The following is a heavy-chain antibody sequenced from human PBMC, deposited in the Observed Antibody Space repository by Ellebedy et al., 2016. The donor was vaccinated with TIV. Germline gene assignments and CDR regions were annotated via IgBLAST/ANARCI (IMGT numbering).Heavy chain of an antibody. J-gene: IGHJ4*02. D-gene: IGHD2-8*01. CDR1: GASIRGSY. CDR2: IYHSGTT. CDR3: ARLAKLDSGYAFDY. Sequence: MPSETLSLTCTVSGASIRGSYWSWIRQSPGMRMEWLAYIYHSGTTNFNPSLSNRLTISRDTSRNQVSLRLNSVTAADTAVYYCARLAKLDSGYAFDYWGQGTLVTVSS. V-gene: IGHV4-59*08.